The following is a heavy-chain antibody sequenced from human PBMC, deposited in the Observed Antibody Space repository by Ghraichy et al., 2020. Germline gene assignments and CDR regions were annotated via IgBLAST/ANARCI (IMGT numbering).Heavy chain of an antibody. CDR2: IRSKVDGETT. J-gene: IGHJ4*02. CDR1: GFTFGGYA. V-gene: IGHV3-49*03. Sequence: GGSLRLSCATFGFTFGGYAMAWFRQAPGKGLEWVGFIRSKVDGETTEYAASVKGRFTISRDDSKSIAYLQMNSLKPEDTAVYYCTRDRPLDYWGQGTLVTVSS. CDR3: TRDRPLDY.